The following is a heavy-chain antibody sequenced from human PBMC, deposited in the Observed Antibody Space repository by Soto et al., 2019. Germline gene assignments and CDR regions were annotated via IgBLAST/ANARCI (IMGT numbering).Heavy chain of an antibody. Sequence: QITLKESGPTLVKPTQTLTLTCTFSGFSLSTSGVAVGWIRQPPGKALEWLALIYWDDDKRYRPSMKSRLTITMDTSKKQVDRTRTNMDAVDTGTYYCSQMRNDFCSGRHAFDIWGQGTMVTVSS. CDR1: GFSLSTSGVA. V-gene: IGHV2-5*02. CDR3: SQMRNDFCSGRHAFDI. CDR2: IYWDDDK. D-gene: IGHD3-10*02. J-gene: IGHJ3*02.